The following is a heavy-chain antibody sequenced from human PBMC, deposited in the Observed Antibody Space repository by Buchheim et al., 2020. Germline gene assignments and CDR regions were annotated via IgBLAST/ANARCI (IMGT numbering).Heavy chain of an antibody. J-gene: IGHJ5*02. CDR2: INTNTGNP. CDR1: GYTFTSYA. Sequence: QVQLVQSGSELKKPGASVKVSCKASGYTFTSYAMNWVRQAPGQGLEWMGWINTNTGNPTYAQGFTGRFVFSLDTSVSTAYLQISSLKAADTDVYSCAIRGSSAGSRYQGVNRADPLCQGIL. D-gene: IGHD6-25*01. V-gene: IGHV7-4-1*02. CDR3: AIRGSSAGSRYQGVNRADP.